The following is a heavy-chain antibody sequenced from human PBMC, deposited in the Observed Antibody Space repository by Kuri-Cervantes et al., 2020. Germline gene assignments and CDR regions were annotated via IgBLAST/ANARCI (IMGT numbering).Heavy chain of an antibody. J-gene: IGHJ4*02. V-gene: IGHV4-4*07. CDR1: GGSISSYY. Sequence: SETLSLTCTVSGGSISSYYWSWIRQPAGKGLEWIGRIYTSGSTDYNPSLKSRVTISVDKSKNQFSLKLSSVTAADTAVYYCARSGKSTIHLFDYWGQGTLVTVSS. CDR2: IYTSGST. D-gene: IGHD5/OR15-5a*01. CDR3: ARSGKSTIHLFDY.